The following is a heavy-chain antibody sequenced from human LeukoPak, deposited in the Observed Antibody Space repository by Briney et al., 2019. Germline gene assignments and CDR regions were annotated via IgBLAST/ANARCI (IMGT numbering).Heavy chain of an antibody. CDR2: IYSGGST. Sequence: GGSLRLTCAASGFTDRSNYMSWVRPPAGKGGEWVAVIYSGGSTYYADSVKGRFTISRDNAKNSLYLQMNSLRAEDTALYYCARALRRYSYDYPSPDYWGQGTLVTVSS. CDR1: GFTDRSNY. D-gene: IGHD5-18*01. CDR3: ARALRRYSYDYPSPDY. J-gene: IGHJ4*02. V-gene: IGHV3-53*01.